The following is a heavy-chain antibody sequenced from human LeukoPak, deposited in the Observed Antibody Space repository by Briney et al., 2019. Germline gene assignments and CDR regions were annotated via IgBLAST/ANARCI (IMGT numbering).Heavy chain of an antibody. V-gene: IGHV1-18*01. D-gene: IGHD1-26*01. Sequence: ASVKVSCKASGYTFSSYGISWVRQAPGQGLEWMGWISAYNGNTNYAQKFQGRVTMTTDTSTSTAYMELRSLRSDDTAVYYCARATGIVGANNYWGQGTLVTVSS. CDR1: GYTFSSYG. J-gene: IGHJ4*02. CDR3: ARATGIVGANNY. CDR2: ISAYNGNT.